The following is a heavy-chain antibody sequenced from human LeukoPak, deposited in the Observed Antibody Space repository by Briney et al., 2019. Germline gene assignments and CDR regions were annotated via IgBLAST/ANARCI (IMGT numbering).Heavy chain of an antibody. V-gene: IGHV3-23*01. D-gene: IGHD4-17*01. Sequence: PGGSLRLSCAASGFTFSSYAMSWVRQAPGKGLEWVSAISGSGGSTYYADSVKGRFTISRDNSKNTLYLQMNSLRAEDTAVYYCAKDHWATTVTISLMDDAFDIWGQGTMVTVSS. CDR1: GFTFSSYA. CDR2: ISGSGGST. J-gene: IGHJ3*02. CDR3: AKDHWATTVTISLMDDAFDI.